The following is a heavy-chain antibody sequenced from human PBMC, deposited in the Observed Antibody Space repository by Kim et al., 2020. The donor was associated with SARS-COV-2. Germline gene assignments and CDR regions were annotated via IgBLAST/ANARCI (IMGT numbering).Heavy chain of an antibody. V-gene: IGHV1-18*01. CDR3: ARGGELREFDP. D-gene: IGHD3-16*01. CDR2: T. Sequence: TNYAQKLQGRVTMTTDTSTSTAYRELRSLRSDDTAVYYCARGGELREFDPWGQGTLVTVSS. J-gene: IGHJ5*02.